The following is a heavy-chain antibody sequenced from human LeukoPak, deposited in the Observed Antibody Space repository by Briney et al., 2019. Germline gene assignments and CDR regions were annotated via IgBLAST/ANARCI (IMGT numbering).Heavy chain of an antibody. CDR3: RGPLW. Sequence: PGGSLRLSCAASGFTFSDHYMDCVRQAPGKGLEWVGRTRNKANSYTTEYAASVKGRFTISRDDSKNSLYLQMNSLKTEDTAVYYCRGPLWWGQGTLVTVSS. D-gene: IGHD3-10*01. CDR2: TRNKANSYTT. CDR1: GFTFSDHY. J-gene: IGHJ4*02. V-gene: IGHV3-72*01.